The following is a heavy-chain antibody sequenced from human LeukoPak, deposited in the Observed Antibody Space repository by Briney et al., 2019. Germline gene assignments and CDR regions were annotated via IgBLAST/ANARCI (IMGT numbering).Heavy chain of an antibody. D-gene: IGHD6-19*01. CDR1: GFTFSSYA. J-gene: IGHJ4*02. CDR2: ISGNGGST. V-gene: IGHV3-23*01. CDR3: AKDLLIAVAGIDY. Sequence: GGSLRLSCAASGFTFSSYARRWVRQAPGRGLEWVSAISGNGGSTYYADSVKGRFTISRDKSKNTLYLQMNSLRAEDTAVYYCAKDLLIAVAGIDYWGQGTLVTVSS.